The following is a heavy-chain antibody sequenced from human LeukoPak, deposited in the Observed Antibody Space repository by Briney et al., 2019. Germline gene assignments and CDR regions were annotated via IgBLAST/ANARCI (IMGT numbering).Heavy chain of an antibody. D-gene: IGHD2-15*01. J-gene: IGHJ5*02. CDR2: ISTSSSYI. CDR3: ARGADGVSSNSRGWFDP. Sequence: PGGSLRLSCAASGFTFSSYSMNWVRQAPGKGLEWVSSISTSSSYIYYADSVRGRFTISRDNAKNSLYLQMNSLRAEDTAVYSCARGADGVSSNSRGWFDPWGQGTLVTVSS. CDR1: GFTFSSYS. V-gene: IGHV3-21*01.